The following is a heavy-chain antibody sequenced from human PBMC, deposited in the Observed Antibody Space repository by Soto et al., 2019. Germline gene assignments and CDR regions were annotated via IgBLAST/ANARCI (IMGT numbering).Heavy chain of an antibody. V-gene: IGHV1-2*02. Sequence: ASVKVSGKASGYTFTGYYMHWVRQAPGQGLEWMGWINPNSGGTNYAQKFQGRVTMTRDTSISTAYMELSRLRSDDTAVYYCARGYYYDSSGYYGFDYWGQGTLVTVSS. CDR3: ARGYYYDSSGYYGFDY. CDR1: GYTFTGYY. J-gene: IGHJ4*02. D-gene: IGHD3-22*01. CDR2: INPNSGGT.